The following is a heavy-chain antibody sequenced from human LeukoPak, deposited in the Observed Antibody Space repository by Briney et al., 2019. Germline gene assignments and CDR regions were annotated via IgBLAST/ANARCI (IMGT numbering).Heavy chain of an antibody. D-gene: IGHD2-15*01. CDR3: VRLGYCSGGSCLAFDI. Sequence: GESLKISCKGSGYTFTNYWIGWVRQMPGKGLEFMGIIYPGDSDTRYSPSFQGQVTISVDKSINTAYLQWSSLKASDTAMYYCVRLGYCSGGSCLAFDIWGQGTMVTVSS. CDR1: GYTFTNYW. J-gene: IGHJ3*02. CDR2: IYPGDSDT. V-gene: IGHV5-51*01.